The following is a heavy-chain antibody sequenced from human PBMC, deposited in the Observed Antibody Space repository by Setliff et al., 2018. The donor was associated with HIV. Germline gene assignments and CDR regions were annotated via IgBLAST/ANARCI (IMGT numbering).Heavy chain of an antibody. J-gene: IGHJ4*02. CDR3: ARSLTKQLVLGTSREYYFDS. V-gene: IGHV4-38-2*02. CDR2: VYHSGSI. Sequence: SETLSLTCTVSGQFISDGYYWGWIRQPPGKGLEWIGSVYHSGSIYYNPSLKSRVTISLDPSTKQVSLRLRSVTAADTAVYYCARSLTKQLVLGTSREYYFDSWGLGALVTVSS. D-gene: IGHD6-13*01. CDR1: GQFISDGYY.